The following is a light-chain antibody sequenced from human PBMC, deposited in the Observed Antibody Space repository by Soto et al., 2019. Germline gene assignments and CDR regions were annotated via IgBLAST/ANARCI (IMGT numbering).Light chain of an antibody. CDR1: SSNIANNY. CDR2: DNN. Sequence: QSVLTQPPSVSAAPGQKVTISCSGSSSNIANNYVSWYQQLPGTAPKLLIYDNNKRPSGIPDRFSGSKSGTSATLGITGLQTGDEAEYYCGTWDSSLSAGVFGGGTKLTVL. J-gene: IGLJ2*01. CDR3: GTWDSSLSAGV. V-gene: IGLV1-51*01.